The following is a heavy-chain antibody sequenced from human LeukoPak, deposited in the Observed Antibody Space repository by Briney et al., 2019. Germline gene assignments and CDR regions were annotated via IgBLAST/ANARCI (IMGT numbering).Heavy chain of an antibody. V-gene: IGHV4-59*01. CDR1: GGSISSYY. CDR2: IYYSGST. J-gene: IGHJ3*02. Sequence: SETLSLTCTVSGGSISSYYWSWIRQPPGKGLEWIGYIYYSGSTNYNPSLKSRVTISVDTSKNQFSLKLSSVTAADTAVYYCASLYGDPDAFDIWGQGTIVTGSS. D-gene: IGHD4-17*01. CDR3: ASLYGDPDAFDI.